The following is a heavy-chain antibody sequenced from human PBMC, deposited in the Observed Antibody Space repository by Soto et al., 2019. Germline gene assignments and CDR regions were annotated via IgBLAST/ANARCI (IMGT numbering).Heavy chain of an antibody. Sequence: PSETLSLTCTVSGGDISSGDYYWAWIRQPPGKGLEWIASIYYVGSTFYNSSLESRVTISVDMSKNLFSLKLTSVTATDTAVYFCTGTQALREAVEGFDTWGQGTLVTVSS. V-gene: IGHV4-39*02. D-gene: IGHD4-17*01. CDR2: IYYVGST. J-gene: IGHJ5*02. CDR3: TGTQALREAVEGFDT. CDR1: GGDISSGDYY.